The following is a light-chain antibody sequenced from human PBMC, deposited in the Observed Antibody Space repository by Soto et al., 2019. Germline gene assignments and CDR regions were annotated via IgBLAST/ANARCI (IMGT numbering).Light chain of an antibody. V-gene: IGLV2-14*01. CDR3: SSYTSSSTYV. CDR1: SSDVGGYNY. CDR2: EVS. Sequence: QSALTQPASVSGSPGQSITISCTGTSSDVGGYNYVPWYQQHPGKAPKLMIYEVSNRPSGVSNRFSGSKSGNTASLTISGLQAEDEADYYCSSYTSSSTYVFGPGTKMTVL. J-gene: IGLJ1*01.